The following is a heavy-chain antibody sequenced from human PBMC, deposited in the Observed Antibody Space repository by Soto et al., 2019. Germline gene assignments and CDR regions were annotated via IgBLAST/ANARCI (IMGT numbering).Heavy chain of an antibody. Sequence: KPSETLSLTCTVSGGSISSYYWAWIRQSPGKGLEWIGTIFYSGGTFYTPSLKSRVTMSVDTSNNQFSLKLSSVTAADTAVYYCARAKYYGSGSYPYYFDYWGQGTLVTVSS. CDR3: ARAKYYGSGSYPYYFDY. CDR1: GGSISSYY. J-gene: IGHJ4*02. D-gene: IGHD3-10*01. V-gene: IGHV4-39*07. CDR2: IFYSGGT.